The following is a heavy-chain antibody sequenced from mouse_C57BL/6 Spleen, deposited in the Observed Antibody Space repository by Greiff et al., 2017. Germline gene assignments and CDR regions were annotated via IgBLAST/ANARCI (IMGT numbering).Heavy chain of an antibody. V-gene: IGHV1-15*01. CDR1: GYTFTDYE. J-gene: IGHJ4*01. Sequence: VKLQQSGAELVRPGASVTLSCTASGYTFTDYEMHWVNQTPEHGLEWIGAIGPETGGTAYNQKFKGQAILTADKSSSTAYMEIRSLTSEDSAVYYSTRNSYYVGYYAMDYWGQGTTVTVSS. CDR3: TRNSYYVGYYAMDY. CDR2: IGPETGGT. D-gene: IGHD2-12*01.